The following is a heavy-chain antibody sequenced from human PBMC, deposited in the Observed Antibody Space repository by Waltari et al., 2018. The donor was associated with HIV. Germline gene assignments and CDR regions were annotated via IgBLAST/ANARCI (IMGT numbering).Heavy chain of an antibody. D-gene: IGHD4-17*01. J-gene: IGHJ4*02. CDR1: GFTFSHYT. V-gene: IGHV3-48*04. CDR2: ISRSSSSI. CDR3: AKLRGTVTTYDY. Sequence: VQLVESGGGLVQPGGSLRLSCAASGFTFSHYTMKWVRQEPGKGLEWVSYISRSSSSIFYADSVKGRFTISKENAENSLYLQMNSLRAEDTAMYYCAKLRGTVTTYDYWGQGTLVTVSS.